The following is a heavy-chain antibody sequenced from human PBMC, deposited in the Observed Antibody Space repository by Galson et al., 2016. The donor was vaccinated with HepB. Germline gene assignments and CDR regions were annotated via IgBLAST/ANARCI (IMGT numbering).Heavy chain of an antibody. CDR1: GGPFSSYL. CDR2: INHRGRT. CDR3: ASIVGYCSGGNCYFP. Sequence: LSLTCAVYGGPFSSYLWSWIRQPPGKGLEWIGEINHRGRTNYNPSLKSRLTISVDMFKNHFSLKLSSVTAADTAIYYCASIVGYCSGGNCYFPWGQGTKVTVS. D-gene: IGHD2-15*01. V-gene: IGHV4-34*01. J-gene: IGHJ3*01.